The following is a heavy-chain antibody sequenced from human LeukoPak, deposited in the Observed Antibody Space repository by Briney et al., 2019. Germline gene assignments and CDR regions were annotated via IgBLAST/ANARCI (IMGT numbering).Heavy chain of an antibody. D-gene: IGHD2/OR15-2a*01. Sequence: QSGGSLRLSCAASGFTFDDFAMHWVRQSPGKGLEWVSLISGDGRSTHYADSVKGRFTISRDNSKSSLYLQMNSLRSEDTALYHFVKDFYFRVCYCFPPFAHWGQGTLVTVSS. CDR3: VKDFYFRVCYCFPPFAH. V-gene: IGHV3-43*02. J-gene: IGHJ4*02. CDR1: GFTFDDFA. CDR2: ISGDGRST.